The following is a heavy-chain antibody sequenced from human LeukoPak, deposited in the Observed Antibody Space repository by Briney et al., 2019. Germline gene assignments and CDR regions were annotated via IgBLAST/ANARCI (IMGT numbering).Heavy chain of an antibody. V-gene: IGHV3-48*03. D-gene: IGHD3-10*01. Sequence: GGSLRLSCAASGFTFSRYEMNWVRQAPGKGLEWISYINVVGNNIFYADSVKGRFTMSRDNAKNSLYLEMNGLRAEDTAVYYCAISSLRIINYWGQGTLVTVSS. CDR2: INVVGNNI. CDR3: AISSLRIINY. J-gene: IGHJ4*02. CDR1: GFTFSRYE.